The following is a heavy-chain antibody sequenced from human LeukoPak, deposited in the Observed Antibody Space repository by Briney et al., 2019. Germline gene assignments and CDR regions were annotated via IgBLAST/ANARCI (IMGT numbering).Heavy chain of an antibody. CDR3: ASAYYDFWSGSLP. CDR1: GGSFSNYY. CDR2: INHSGST. V-gene: IGHV4-34*01. J-gene: IGHJ5*02. D-gene: IGHD3-3*01. Sequence: SETLSLTCAVYGGSFSNYYWSWIRQPPGKGLEWIGEINHSGSTNYNPSLKSRVTISVDTSKNQFSLKLSSVTAADTAVYYCASAYYDFWSGSLPWGQGTLVTVSS.